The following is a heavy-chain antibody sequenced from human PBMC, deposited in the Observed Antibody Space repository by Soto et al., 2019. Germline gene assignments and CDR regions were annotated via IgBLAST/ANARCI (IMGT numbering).Heavy chain of an antibody. CDR1: GLTFSSYG. V-gene: IGHV3-33*01. J-gene: IGHJ4*02. CDR3: ESAIAVAAIDY. CDR2: IWYDGSNK. D-gene: IGHD6-19*01. Sequence: QVQLVESGGGVVQPGRSLRLSCAASGLTFSSYGMHWVRQAPGKGLEWVAVIWYDGSNKYYADSVKGRFTISRDNSKNKLYLQLNRLRAEDTAVYYCESAIAVAAIDYWGQGTLVTVSS.